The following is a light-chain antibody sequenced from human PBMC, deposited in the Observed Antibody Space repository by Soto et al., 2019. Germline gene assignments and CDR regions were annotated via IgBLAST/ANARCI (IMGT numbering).Light chain of an antibody. Sequence: IVLTQSSGNLSLSPGERATLSCRASQSVSSYYLAWYQQKPGQAPRLLIYGASTRATGIPDRFSGSGSGTDFTLTITRLEPEDCALYYCQQSPVTFGQGTKVDIK. V-gene: IGKV3-20*01. CDR2: GAS. J-gene: IGKJ1*01. CDR1: QSVSSYY. CDR3: QQSPVT.